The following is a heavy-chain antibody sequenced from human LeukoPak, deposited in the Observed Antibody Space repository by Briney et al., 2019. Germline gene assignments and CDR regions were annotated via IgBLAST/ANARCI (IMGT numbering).Heavy chain of an antibody. CDR2: ISSSSSTI. CDR3: ARGQVVGATFGVDV. D-gene: IGHD1-26*01. Sequence: PGGSQRLSCAASGFTFSSYSMNWVRQAPGKGLEWVSYISSSSSTIYYADSVKGRFTISRDNAKNSLYLQMNSLRAEDTAVYYCARGQVVGATFGVDVWGKGTTVTVSS. CDR1: GFTFSSYS. J-gene: IGHJ6*04. V-gene: IGHV3-48*01.